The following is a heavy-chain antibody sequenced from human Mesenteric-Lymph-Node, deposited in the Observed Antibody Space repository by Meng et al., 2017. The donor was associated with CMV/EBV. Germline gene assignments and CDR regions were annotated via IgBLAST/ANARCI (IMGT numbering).Heavy chain of an antibody. CDR3: ARASSSSWYNYYYGMDV. V-gene: IGHV3-20*04. D-gene: IGHD6-13*01. CDR2: INWNGGST. Sequence: GGSLRLSCAASGFTFDDYGMSWVRQAPGKGLEWVSGINWNGGSTGYADSVKGRFTISRDNAKNSLYLQMNSLRAEDTALYYCARASSSSWYNYYYGMDVWGQGTTVTVSS. J-gene: IGHJ6*02. CDR1: GFTFDDYG.